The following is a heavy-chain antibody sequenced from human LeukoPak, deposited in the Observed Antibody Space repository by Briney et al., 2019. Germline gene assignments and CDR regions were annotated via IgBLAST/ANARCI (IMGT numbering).Heavy chain of an antibody. V-gene: IGHV3-23*01. CDR3: AKDRRSYFSSGMDV. Sequence: GGSLSLSCAASGFTFYRFALGWVRQTPGKGLEWVSGISISGGVTYYADSVKGRSTISRDDSKNTLYLQMNSLRAEDTAVYYCAKDRRSYFSSGMDVWGQGTTVTVSS. CDR2: ISISGGVT. D-gene: IGHD1-26*01. J-gene: IGHJ6*02. CDR1: GFTFYRFA.